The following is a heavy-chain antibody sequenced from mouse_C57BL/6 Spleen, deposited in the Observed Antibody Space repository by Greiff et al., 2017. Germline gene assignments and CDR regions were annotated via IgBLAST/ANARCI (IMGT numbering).Heavy chain of an antibody. V-gene: IGHV1-15*01. J-gene: IGHJ3*01. CDR1: GYTFTDYE. CDR2: IDPETGGT. Sequence: VQLQQSGAELVRPGASVTLSCKASGYTFTDYEMHWVKQTPVHGLEWIGAIDPETGGTAYNQKFKGKAILTADKSSSTAYMELRSLTSEDSAVYYCTRGSGSSYWFAYWGQGTLVTVSA. CDR3: TRGSGSSYWFAY. D-gene: IGHD1-1*01.